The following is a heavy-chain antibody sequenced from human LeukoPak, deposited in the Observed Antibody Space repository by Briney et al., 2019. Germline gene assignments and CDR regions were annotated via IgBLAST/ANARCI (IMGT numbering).Heavy chain of an antibody. J-gene: IGHJ4*02. CDR2: INHSGST. Sequence: SETLSLTCAVYGGSFSGYYWSWIRQRPGKGLEWIGEINHSGSTNYNPSLKSRVTISVDTSKNQFSLKLSSVTAADTAVYYCARGLPAAFDYWGQGTLVTVSS. CDR3: ARGLPAAFDY. D-gene: IGHD2-2*01. CDR1: GGSFSGYY. V-gene: IGHV4-34*01.